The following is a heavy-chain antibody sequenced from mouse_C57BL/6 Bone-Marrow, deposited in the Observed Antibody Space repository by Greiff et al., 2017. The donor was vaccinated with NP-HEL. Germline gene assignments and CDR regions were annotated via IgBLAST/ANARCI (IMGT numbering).Heavy chain of an antibody. CDR1: GFTFGDYY. CDR3: ARPSDYYGSSYYYAMDY. V-gene: IGHV5-12*01. D-gene: IGHD1-1*01. CDR2: ISNGGGST. J-gene: IGHJ4*01. Sequence: DVMLVESGGGLVQPGGSLKLSCAASGFTFGDYYMYWVRQTPEKRLEWVAYISNGGGSTYYPDTVKGRFTISRDNAKNTLYLQMSRLKSEDTAMYYCARPSDYYGSSYYYAMDYWGQGTSVTVSS.